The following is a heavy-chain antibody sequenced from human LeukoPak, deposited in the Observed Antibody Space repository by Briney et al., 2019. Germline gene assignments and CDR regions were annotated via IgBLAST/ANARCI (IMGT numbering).Heavy chain of an antibody. J-gene: IGHJ4*02. CDR3: ARVPYSGYDSDY. CDR1: GFTFSSYE. Sequence: GGSLRLSCAASGFTFSSYEMNWVRQAPGKGLEWVSYISSSGSTIYYADSVKGRFTISRDNAKNSLYLQMNSLRAEDTAVYYCARVPYSGYDSDYWGQGTLVTVSS. CDR2: ISSSGSTI. D-gene: IGHD5-12*01. V-gene: IGHV3-48*03.